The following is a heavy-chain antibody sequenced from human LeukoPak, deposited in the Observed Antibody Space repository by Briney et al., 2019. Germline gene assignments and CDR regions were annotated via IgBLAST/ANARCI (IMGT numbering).Heavy chain of an antibody. J-gene: IGHJ4*02. V-gene: IGHV5-51*01. CDR2: IYPGDSDT. CDR3: ARRYCSSTSCYAHFDY. Sequence: GESLKISCKGSGYSFTNYWIGWVRQMPGKGLEWMGIIYPGDSDTRYSPSFQGQVTISADKSISTAYLQWSSLKASVTAMYYCARRYCSSTSCYAHFDYWGQGTLVTVSS. D-gene: IGHD2-2*01. CDR1: GYSFTNYW.